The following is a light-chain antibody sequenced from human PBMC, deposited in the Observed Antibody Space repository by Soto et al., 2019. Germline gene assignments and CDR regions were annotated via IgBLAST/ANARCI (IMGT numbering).Light chain of an antibody. CDR3: ATWDDRLNGYV. V-gene: IGLV1-44*01. Sequence: QSVRTQPASASETQWQSVAVSCSGSSSNIGSNTVTCYQQLPGTPPILLLYSNNLRSSGVPDRFSGSRSGTSASLAISGLQSEDEADYYCATWDDRLNGYVFGSGTKVTVL. CDR1: SSNIGSNT. J-gene: IGLJ1*01. CDR2: SNN.